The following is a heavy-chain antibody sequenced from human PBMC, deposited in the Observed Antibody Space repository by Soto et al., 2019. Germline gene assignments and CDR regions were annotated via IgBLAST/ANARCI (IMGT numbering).Heavy chain of an antibody. CDR2: INPNSGGT. J-gene: IGHJ4*02. D-gene: IGHD2-15*01. CDR3: ASQYCSGGSCYSGLSS. CDR1: GYTFTGYY. V-gene: IGHV1-2*04. Sequence: GASVKVSCKASGYTFTGYYMHWVRQAPGQGLEWMGWINPNSGGTNYAQKFQGWVTMTRDTSISTAYMELSRLRSDDTAVYYCASQYCSGGSCYSGLSSWGQGTLVTVSS.